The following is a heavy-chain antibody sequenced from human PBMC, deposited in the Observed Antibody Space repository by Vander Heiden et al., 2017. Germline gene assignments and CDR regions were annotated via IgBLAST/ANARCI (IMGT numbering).Heavy chain of an antibody. J-gene: IGHJ4*02. D-gene: IGHD6-19*01. CDR2: ISSSSSYI. Sequence: EVQLVESGGGLVKPGGSLRLSCAASGFTLSSYSMNWVRQAPGKGLEWVSSISSSSSYIYYADSVKGRFTISRDNAKNSLYLQMNSLRAEDTAVYYCAGEQWLASFDYWGQGTLVTVSS. CDR1: GFTLSSYS. V-gene: IGHV3-21*01. CDR3: AGEQWLASFDY.